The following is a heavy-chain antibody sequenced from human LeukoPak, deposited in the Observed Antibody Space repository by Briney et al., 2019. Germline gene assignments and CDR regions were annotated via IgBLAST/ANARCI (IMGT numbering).Heavy chain of an antibody. CDR1: GGSISSGGYS. D-gene: IGHD3-22*01. Sequence: SETLSLTCAVSGGSISSGGYSWSWIRQPPGKGLEWIGYIYHSGSTYYNPSLKSRVTISVDRSKNQFSLKLSSVTAADTAVYYCASYDSSGYRDAFDIWGQGTMVTVSS. CDR3: ASYDSSGYRDAFDI. V-gene: IGHV4-30-2*01. J-gene: IGHJ3*02. CDR2: IYHSGST.